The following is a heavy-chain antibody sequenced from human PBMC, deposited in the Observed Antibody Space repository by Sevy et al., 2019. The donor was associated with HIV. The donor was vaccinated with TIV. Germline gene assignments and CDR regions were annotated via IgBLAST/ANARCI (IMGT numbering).Heavy chain of an antibody. V-gene: IGHV3-23*01. D-gene: IGHD1-26*01. CDR2: ICGSGGST. J-gene: IGHJ6*03. Sequence: GGSLRLSCAASGFTFSSYAMSWVRQAPGKGLEWVSAICGSGGSTYYAGSVKGRFTISRDNSKNMLYLQMKSPRAEDTAVYYCAKWRSVGANLEYYMDVWGKGTTVTVSS. CDR3: AKWRSVGANLEYYMDV. CDR1: GFTFSSYA.